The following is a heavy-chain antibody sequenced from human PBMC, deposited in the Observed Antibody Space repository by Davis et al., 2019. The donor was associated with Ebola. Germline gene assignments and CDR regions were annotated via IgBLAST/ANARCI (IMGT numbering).Heavy chain of an antibody. V-gene: IGHV1-2*06. D-gene: IGHD2-21*02. CDR3: ARWFGDSDAFYI. CDR2: INPNSAGT. CDR1: GYTFTGYY. J-gene: IGHJ3*02. Sequence: ASVKVSCKASGYTFTGYYMHWVRQAPGQGLEWMGRINPNSAGTNYAQKFQGRVTMTRDTSISTAYMELSRLRSDDTAVYYCARWFGDSDAFYILGQGTMVTVSS.